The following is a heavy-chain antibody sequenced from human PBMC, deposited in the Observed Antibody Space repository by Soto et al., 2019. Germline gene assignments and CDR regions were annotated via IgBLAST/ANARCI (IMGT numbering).Heavy chain of an antibody. CDR2: ISASGVST. Sequence: EVQLLDSGGGLAQPGGSLRVSCAASGFIFNNYAMNWVRQAPGEGLQWVAGISASGVSTYYADSVKGRFIISRDKSQNTPVLQINSLRAAHTAIYYCVKVPLRKYYFAFWGLGDLCTSAS. D-gene: IGHD4-17*01. CDR1: GFIFNNYA. CDR3: VKVPLRKYYFAF. V-gene: IGHV3-23*01. J-gene: IGHJ4*02.